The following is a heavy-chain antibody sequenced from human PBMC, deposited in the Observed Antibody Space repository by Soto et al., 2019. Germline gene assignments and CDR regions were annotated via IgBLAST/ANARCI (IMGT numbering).Heavy chain of an antibody. CDR1: GGSISSSSYY. CDR3: ARLLGSPSYYYYGMDV. V-gene: IGHV4-39*01. CDR2: IYYSGST. J-gene: IGHJ6*02. Sequence: NPSETLSLTFTVSGGSISSSSYYWGWIRQPTGKGLEWIGSIYYSGSTYYNPSLKSRVTISVDTSKNQFSLKLSSVTAADTAVYYCARLLGSPSYYYYGMDVWGQGTTVTVSS. D-gene: IGHD3-10*01.